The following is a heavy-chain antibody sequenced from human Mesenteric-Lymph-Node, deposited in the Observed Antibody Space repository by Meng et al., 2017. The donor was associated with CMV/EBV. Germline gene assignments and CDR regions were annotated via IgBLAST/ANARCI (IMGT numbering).Heavy chain of an antibody. CDR1: GYSISSGYY. CDR2: NHHSGST. CDR3: ARDIVVVPADYYYYYGMDV. J-gene: IGHJ6*02. Sequence: ESLKISCTVSGYSISSGYYWGWIRQPPGRGLEWIGSNHHSGSTYHNPSLKSRVTISVDTSKNQFSLKLSSVTAADTAVYYCARDIVVVPADYYYYYGMDVWGQGTTVTVSS. V-gene: IGHV4-38-2*02. D-gene: IGHD2-2*01.